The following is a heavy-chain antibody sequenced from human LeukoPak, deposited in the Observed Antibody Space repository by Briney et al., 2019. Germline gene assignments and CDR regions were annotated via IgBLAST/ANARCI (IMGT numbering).Heavy chain of an antibody. Sequence: GESLKISCKGSGYSFTSYWIGWVRQMPGKGLEWMGIIYPGDSDTRYSPSFQGQVTISADKSISTAYLQWSSLKASDTAMYYCARRAPQYDYGDYGFDYWGQGTLVTVSS. J-gene: IGHJ4*02. V-gene: IGHV5-51*01. CDR3: ARRAPQYDYGDYGFDY. CDR2: IYPGDSDT. D-gene: IGHD4-17*01. CDR1: GYSFTSYW.